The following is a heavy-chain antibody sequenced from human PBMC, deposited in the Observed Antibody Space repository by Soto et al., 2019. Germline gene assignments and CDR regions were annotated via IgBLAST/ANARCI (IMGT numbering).Heavy chain of an antibody. CDR3: AREDSRGSFDY. Sequence: SETLSLTCTVSGGSISSYYWSWIRQPPGKGLEWIGYIYYSGSTNYNPSLKSRVTISVDTSKNQFSLKLSSVTAADTAVYYCAREDSRGSFDYWGQGTLVTVSS. J-gene: IGHJ4*02. CDR1: GGSISSYY. D-gene: IGHD6-19*01. V-gene: IGHV4-59*01. CDR2: IYYSGST.